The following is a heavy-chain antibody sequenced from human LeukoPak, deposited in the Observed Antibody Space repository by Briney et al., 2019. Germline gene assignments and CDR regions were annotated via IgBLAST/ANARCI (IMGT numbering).Heavy chain of an antibody. J-gene: IGHJ4*02. Sequence: AGGSLRLSCAASGFTFSSYAMSWVRQAPGKGLEWVSAISGSGGSTYYADSVKGRFTISRDNSKNTLYLQMNSLRAEDTAVYYYAKLRTAMVYYFDYWGQGTLVTVSS. CDR2: ISGSGGST. CDR1: GFTFSSYA. D-gene: IGHD2-21*02. CDR3: AKLRTAMVYYFDY. V-gene: IGHV3-23*01.